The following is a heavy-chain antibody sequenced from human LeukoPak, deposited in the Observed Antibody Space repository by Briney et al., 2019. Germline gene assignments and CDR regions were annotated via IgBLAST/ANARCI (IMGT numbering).Heavy chain of an antibody. Sequence: SETLSLTCIVSGDSISSYYWSWIRQPAGKGLECIGRIYTSGSTNYNPSLKSRVTMSIDTSKNQFSLKLSSVTAADTAVYYCARVSDTSMSGDYFDYWGQGTLVTVSS. V-gene: IGHV4-4*07. CDR3: ARVSDTSMSGDYFDY. CDR2: IYTSGST. J-gene: IGHJ4*02. CDR1: GDSISSYY. D-gene: IGHD5-18*01.